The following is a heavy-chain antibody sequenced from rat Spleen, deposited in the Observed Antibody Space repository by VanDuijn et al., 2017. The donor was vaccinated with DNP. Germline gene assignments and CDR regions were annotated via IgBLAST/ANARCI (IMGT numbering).Heavy chain of an antibody. CDR1: GYSITSSYR. D-gene: IGHD5-1*01. CDR2: VNSAGNT. CDR3: ARYLGGPDYYFDY. J-gene: IGHJ2*01. Sequence: EVQLQESGPGLVKPSQSLSLTCSVTGYSITSSYRWNWIRKFPGNKLEWMGSVNSAGNTNYNPSLKSRISITRDTSKNQFFLQVNSVTTEDTATYYCARYLGGPDYYFDYWGQGVMVTVSS. V-gene: IGHV3-3*01.